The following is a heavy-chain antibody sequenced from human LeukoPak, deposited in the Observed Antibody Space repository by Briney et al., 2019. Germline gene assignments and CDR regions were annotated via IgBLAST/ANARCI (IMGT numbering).Heavy chain of an antibody. V-gene: IGHV4-4*02. CDR2: IHHGGST. Sequence: PSGTLSLTCAVSGGSVSSSNWWNWVRQPPGKGLEWIAEIHHGGSTNYNPSLKSRVIISLDKSKNQFFLKLNSVTAADTAVYYCARLLGDVLLWFGEHRSYYYYGMDVWGQGTTVTVSS. J-gene: IGHJ6*02. CDR3: ARLLGDVLLWFGEHRSYYYYGMDV. CDR1: GGSVSSSNW. D-gene: IGHD3-10*01.